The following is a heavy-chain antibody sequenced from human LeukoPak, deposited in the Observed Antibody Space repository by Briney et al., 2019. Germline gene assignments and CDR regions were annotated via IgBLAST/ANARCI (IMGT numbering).Heavy chain of an antibody. CDR1: GFTFSSYG. V-gene: IGHV3-30*18. CDR2: ISYDGSNK. J-gene: IGHJ6*02. Sequence: PGGSLRLSCAASGFTFSSYGMHWVRQAPGKGLEWVAVISYDGSNKYYADSVKGRFTISRDNSKNTLYLQMNSLRAEDTAVYYCAKNGLNYGMDVWGQGTTVTVSS. CDR3: AKNGLNYGMDV.